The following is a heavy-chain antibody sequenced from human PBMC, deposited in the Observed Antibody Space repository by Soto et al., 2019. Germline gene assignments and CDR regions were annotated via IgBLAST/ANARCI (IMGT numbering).Heavy chain of an antibody. CDR1: GFTFSSYA. D-gene: IGHD3-22*01. J-gene: IGHJ4*02. V-gene: IGHV3-23*01. CDR3: AKDYYDSSALGY. CDR2: ISGSGGST. Sequence: EVQLLESGGGLVQPGGSLRLSCAASGFTFSSYAMSWVRQAPGKGLEWVSAISGSGGSTYYADSVKGRFTISRDNSKNTLYLQMNSPRAEDTAVYYCAKDYYDSSALGYWGQGTLVTVSS.